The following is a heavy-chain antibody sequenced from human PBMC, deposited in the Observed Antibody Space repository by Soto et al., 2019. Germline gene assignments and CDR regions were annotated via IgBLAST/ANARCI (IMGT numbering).Heavy chain of an antibody. CDR3: ARRLLDYIWGSSFDY. J-gene: IGHJ4*02. CDR1: GDSVGSGEYY. V-gene: IGHV4-30-4*01. Sequence: PSETLSLTCTVSGDSVGSGEYYWSWLRRPPGKGLEWIGSIYYSERTYYNPSLRSRLSISADTSKNLFSLSLNSVTAADTAVYYCARRLLDYIWGSSFDYWGQGTPVTVSS. D-gene: IGHD3-16*01. CDR2: IYYSERT.